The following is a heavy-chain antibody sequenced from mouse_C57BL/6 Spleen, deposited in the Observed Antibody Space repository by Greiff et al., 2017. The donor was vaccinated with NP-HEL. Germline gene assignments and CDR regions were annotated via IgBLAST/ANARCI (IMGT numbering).Heavy chain of an antibody. CDR2: IWRGGST. CDR1: GFSLTSYG. J-gene: IGHJ4*01. V-gene: IGHV2-5*01. Sequence: QVQLQQSGPGLVQPSQSLSITCTVSGFSLTSYGVHWVRQSPGKGLEWLGVIWRGGSTDYNAAFMSRLSITKDNSKSQVFFKMNSLQADDTAIYYCAKNYRDGDHAMDYWGQGTSVTVSS. CDR3: AKNYRDGDHAMDY. D-gene: IGHD2-13*01.